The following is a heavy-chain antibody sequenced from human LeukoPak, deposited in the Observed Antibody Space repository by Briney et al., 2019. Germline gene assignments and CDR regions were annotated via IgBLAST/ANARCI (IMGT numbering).Heavy chain of an antibody. V-gene: IGHV3-15*01. J-gene: IGHJ4*02. CDR2: IKSKTDGGTT. CDR3: AKDRSGSYSQGLDY. Sequence: GGSLRLSCAASGFTFSNAWMSWVRQAPGKGLEWVGRIKSKTDGGTTDYAAPVKGRFTISRDDSKNTLYLQMNSLRAEDTAVYYCAKDRSGSYSQGLDYWGQGTLVTVSS. CDR1: GFTFSNAW. D-gene: IGHD1-26*01.